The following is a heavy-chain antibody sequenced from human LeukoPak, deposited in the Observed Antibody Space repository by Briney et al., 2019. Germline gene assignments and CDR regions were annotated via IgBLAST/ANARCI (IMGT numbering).Heavy chain of an antibody. V-gene: IGHV5-51*01. Sequence: GESLKISCKGSGYSFTNYWLGWVRQMPGKGLKWMGIIYPGDSDARYSPSFQAHVTISADKSISTAYLQWSSLKASDTAMYYCARRRDLYSGSYYPFDYWGQGTLVTVSS. D-gene: IGHD1-26*01. CDR2: IYPGDSDA. CDR1: GYSFTNYW. J-gene: IGHJ4*02. CDR3: ARRRDLYSGSYYPFDY.